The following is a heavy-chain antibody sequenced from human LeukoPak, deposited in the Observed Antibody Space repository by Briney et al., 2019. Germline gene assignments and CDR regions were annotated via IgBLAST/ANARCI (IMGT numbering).Heavy chain of an antibody. D-gene: IGHD2-2*01. CDR1: GYTFTSYY. CDR3: ARDDSVVVPYNWFDP. Sequence: ASVKVSCKASGYTFTSYYMHWVRQAPGQGLEWMGIINPSGGSTSYAQKFQGRVTMTRDTSTSTVYMELRSLRSDDTAVYYCARDDSVVVPYNWFDPWGQGTLVTVSS. V-gene: IGHV1-46*01. CDR2: INPSGGST. J-gene: IGHJ5*02.